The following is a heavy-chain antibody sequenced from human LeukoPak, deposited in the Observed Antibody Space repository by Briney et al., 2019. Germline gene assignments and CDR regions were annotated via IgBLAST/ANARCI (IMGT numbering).Heavy chain of an antibody. CDR1: GFTLGDYP. Sequence: GGPLRLSCTGSGFTLGDYPVSWVRQAPGKGLEWVGFIRSKAYGGTTEYAASVKGRFTISRDDSKSIAYLQMNSLKTEDTAVYYCTRDLEGGYSYGYTTFGYWGQGTLVTVSS. V-gene: IGHV3-49*02. CDR2: IRSKAYGGTT. CDR3: TRDLEGGYSYGYTTFGY. D-gene: IGHD5-18*01. J-gene: IGHJ4*02.